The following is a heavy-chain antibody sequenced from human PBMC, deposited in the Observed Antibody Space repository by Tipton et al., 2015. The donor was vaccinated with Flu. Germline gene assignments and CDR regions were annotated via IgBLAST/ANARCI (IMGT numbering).Heavy chain of an antibody. V-gene: IGHV4-39*07. Sequence: TLSLTCTVSGGSISTTIYYWGWVRQPPGKGLEWIGNIYYSGTTYYNPSLKSRVTISIDASKNQFSLDLTSLTAADTAVYYCARDLWNDRRAYYYYGVDVWGQGTTVTVPS. CDR2: IYYSGTT. CDR1: GGSISTTIYY. J-gene: IGHJ6*02. CDR3: ARDLWNDRRAYYYYGVDV. D-gene: IGHD1-1*01.